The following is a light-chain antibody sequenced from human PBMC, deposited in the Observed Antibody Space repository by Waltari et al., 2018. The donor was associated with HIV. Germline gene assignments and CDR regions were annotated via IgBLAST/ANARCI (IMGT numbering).Light chain of an antibody. J-gene: IGLJ3*02. CDR2: ANT. V-gene: IGLV1-40*01. CDR1: SSNIGAAYD. Sequence: QSVLTQPPSVSGAPGQTVTISCTGSSSNIGAAYDVHWYQQVPGTAPKLLIYANTNRPSGVPDRVSGSKSGTSASLAISVLQTEDEADYYCQSYVSSVNVVFGGGTRVTVL. CDR3: QSYVSSVNVV.